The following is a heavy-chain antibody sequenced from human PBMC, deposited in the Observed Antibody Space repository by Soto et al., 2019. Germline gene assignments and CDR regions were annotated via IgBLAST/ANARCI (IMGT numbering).Heavy chain of an antibody. V-gene: IGHV3-33*01. D-gene: IGHD2-2*01. J-gene: IGHJ4*02. Sequence: GGSLRLSCAASGFTFSSYGMHWVRQAPGKGLEWVAVIWYDGSNKYYADSVKGRFTISRDNAKDSLYLQMNSLREEDTAVYYCARDGESSSSSDFDFWGQGALVTVSS. CDR2: IWYDGSNK. CDR1: GFTFSSYG. CDR3: ARDGESSSSSDFDF.